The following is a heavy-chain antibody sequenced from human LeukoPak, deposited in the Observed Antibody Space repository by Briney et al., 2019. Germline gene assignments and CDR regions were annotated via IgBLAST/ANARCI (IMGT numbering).Heavy chain of an antibody. J-gene: IGHJ4*02. Sequence: ASVKVSCKASGYTFTSYGISWVRQAPGQGLEWMGWISAYNGNTNYAQKLQGRVTMTTDTSTSTAHMELRSLRSDDTAVYYCARTSYGSGSYGNYWGQGTLVTVSS. D-gene: IGHD3-10*01. CDR2: ISAYNGNT. V-gene: IGHV1-18*01. CDR1: GYTFTSYG. CDR3: ARTSYGSGSYGNY.